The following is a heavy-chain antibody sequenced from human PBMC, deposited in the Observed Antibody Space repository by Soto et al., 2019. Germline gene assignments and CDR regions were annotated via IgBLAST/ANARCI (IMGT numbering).Heavy chain of an antibody. J-gene: IGHJ4*02. D-gene: IGHD1-26*01. CDR2: ISGSGGST. Sequence: GGSLRLSCAASGFTFSSYAMSWVRQAPGKGLEWVSAISGSGGSTHYADSVKGRFTISRDNSKNTLYLQMNSLRAEDTAVYYCASLIWGKESGMDYWGQGTLVTVSS. V-gene: IGHV3-23*01. CDR1: GFTFSSYA. CDR3: ASLIWGKESGMDY.